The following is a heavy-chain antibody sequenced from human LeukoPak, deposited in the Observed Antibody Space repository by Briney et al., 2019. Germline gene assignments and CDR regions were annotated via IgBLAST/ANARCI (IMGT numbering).Heavy chain of an antibody. CDR3: ARVRGALLLSYFDY. Sequence: GASVKVSCKASGGTFSSYAISWVRQAPGQGLEWMGGIIPIFGTANYAQKFQGRVTMTRDTSTSTVYMELSSLRSEDTAVYYCARVRGALLLSYFDYWGQGTLVTVSS. CDR2: IIPIFGTA. V-gene: IGHV1-69*05. D-gene: IGHD3-22*01. CDR1: GGTFSSYA. J-gene: IGHJ4*02.